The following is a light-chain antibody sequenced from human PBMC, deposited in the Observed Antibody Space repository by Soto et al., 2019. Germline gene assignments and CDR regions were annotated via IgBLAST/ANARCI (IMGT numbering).Light chain of an antibody. V-gene: IGKV3-20*01. CDR1: QRVPSSH. CDR3: QQYDGSKFT. CDR2: GAT. J-gene: IGKJ3*01. Sequence: EIVLTQSPGTLSLSPGETATLSCRASQRVPSSHLAWYQQRPGQAPRLLIFGATTRATGIPDRFSGSGSVTDFTLTISRLQPEDFAVYYCQQYDGSKFTFGPGTRIDFK.